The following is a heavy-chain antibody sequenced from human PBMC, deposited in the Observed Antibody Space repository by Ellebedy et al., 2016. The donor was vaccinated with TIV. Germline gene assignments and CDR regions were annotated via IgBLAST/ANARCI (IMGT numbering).Heavy chain of an antibody. D-gene: IGHD4-23*01. V-gene: IGHV4-39*01. CDR2: IYYSGST. Sequence: SETLSLTXTVSGGSISSSSYYWGWIRQPPGKGLEWIGSIYYSGSTYYNPSLKSRVTISVDTSKNQFSLKLSSVTAADTAVYYCARHQGGNAFDYWGQGTLVTVSS. CDR1: GGSISSSSYY. J-gene: IGHJ4*02. CDR3: ARHQGGNAFDY.